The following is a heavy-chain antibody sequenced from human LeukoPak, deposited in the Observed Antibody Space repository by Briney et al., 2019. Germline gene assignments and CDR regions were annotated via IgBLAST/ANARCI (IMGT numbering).Heavy chain of an antibody. CDR2: ISYDGSNK. V-gene: IGHV3-30-3*01. CDR3: ARDIAAADTYGMDV. Sequence: SGGSLRLSCAASGFTFSSYATHWVRQAPGKGLEWVAVISYDGSNKYYADSVKGRFTISRDNSKNTLYPQMNSLRAEDTAVYYCARDIAAADTYGMDVWGQGTTVTVSS. J-gene: IGHJ6*02. D-gene: IGHD6-13*01. CDR1: GFTFSSYA.